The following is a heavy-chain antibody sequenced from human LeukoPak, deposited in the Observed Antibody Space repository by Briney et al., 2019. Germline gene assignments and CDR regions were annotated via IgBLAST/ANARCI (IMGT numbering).Heavy chain of an antibody. J-gene: IGHJ3*02. CDR3: ARDQFRLDAFDI. Sequence: ASVKVSRLSSGYTLTSNSINWVRPPPGQGVEWMGWINLHSGCTKYAQKFQGTVTHTRETSHSTAYMYKSRPGSRDTGGFFCARDQFRLDAFDIWGQGTMVTVSS. CDR1: GYTLTSNS. CDR2: INLHSGCT. V-gene: IGHV1-2*01.